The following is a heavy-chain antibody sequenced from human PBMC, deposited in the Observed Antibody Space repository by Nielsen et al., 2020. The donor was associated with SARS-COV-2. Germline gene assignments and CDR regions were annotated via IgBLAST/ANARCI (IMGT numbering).Heavy chain of an antibody. CDR2: ISSSSSYT. V-gene: IGHV3-11*06. CDR1: GFTFSDYY. J-gene: IGHJ3*02. Sequence: GGSLRLSCAASGFTFSDYYMSWIRQAPGKGLEWVSYISSSSSYTNYADSVKGRFTISRDNAKNSLYLQMNSLRAEDTAVYYCARTITIFGVVGAFDIWGQGTMVTVSS. D-gene: IGHD3-3*01. CDR3: ARTITIFGVVGAFDI.